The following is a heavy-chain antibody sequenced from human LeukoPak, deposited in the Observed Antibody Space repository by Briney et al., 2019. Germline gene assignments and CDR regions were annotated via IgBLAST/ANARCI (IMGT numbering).Heavy chain of an antibody. CDR2: IDQDGRNR. D-gene: IGHD6-19*01. Sequence: PGGSLRLSCAASGFTSTNYWMTWVRQAPGKGLEWVANIDQDGRNRYYVDSVKGRFTISRDNAKNSLFLQMNSLRAEDGAVYYCARDRSSGRDYWGQGILVTVAS. V-gene: IGHV3-7*01. CDR3: ARDRSSGRDY. J-gene: IGHJ4*02. CDR1: GFTSTNYW.